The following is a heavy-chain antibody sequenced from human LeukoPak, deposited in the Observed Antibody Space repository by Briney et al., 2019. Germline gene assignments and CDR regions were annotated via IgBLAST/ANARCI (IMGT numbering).Heavy chain of an antibody. CDR1: GGSISSGGDS. CDR2: IYRGGST. V-gene: IGHV4-30-2*01. CDR3: ARSSGSYSDYYYYGMDV. J-gene: IGHJ6*02. D-gene: IGHD1-26*01. Sequence: SETLSLTCAVSGGSISSGGDSWNWIRQPPGMGLGWIGYIYRGGSTYYNPSLKSRVTISVDTSKNQFSLKLSSMTAADTAVYYCARSSGSYSDYYYYGMDVWGQGTTVTVSS.